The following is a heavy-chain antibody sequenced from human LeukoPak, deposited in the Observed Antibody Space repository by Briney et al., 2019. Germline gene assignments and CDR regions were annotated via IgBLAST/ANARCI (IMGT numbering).Heavy chain of an antibody. J-gene: IGHJ4*02. CDR2: ISSSGSTI. V-gene: IGHV3-11*01. D-gene: IGHD6-13*01. CDR3: TKGAEEPGIFDY. Sequence: PGGPLRLSCAASGFTFSDYYMSWIRQAPGQGLVWFSYISSSGSTIYYADSVKGRFTISRDNAKNSLYLQMNSLRPEDTALYYCTKGAEEPGIFDYWGQGTLVTVSS. CDR1: GFTFSDYY.